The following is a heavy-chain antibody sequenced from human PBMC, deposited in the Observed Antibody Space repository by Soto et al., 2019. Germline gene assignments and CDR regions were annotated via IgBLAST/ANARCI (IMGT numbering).Heavy chain of an antibody. CDR2: IDPSDSQT. CDR3: ARREGYGDYADY. J-gene: IGHJ4*02. D-gene: IGHD4-17*01. CDR1: GYSFAGYW. Sequence: GESLKISCKGSGYSFAGYWITWVRQKPGKGLEWMGRIDPSDSQTYYSPSFRGHVTISATKSITTVFLQWSSLRASDTAMYYCARREGYGDYADYWGQGTLVTVSS. V-gene: IGHV5-10-1*01.